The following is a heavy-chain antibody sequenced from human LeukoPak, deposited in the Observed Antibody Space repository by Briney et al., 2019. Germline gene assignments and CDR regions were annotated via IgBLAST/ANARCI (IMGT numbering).Heavy chain of an antibody. Sequence: GGSLRLSCAASGFTFDDYAMHWVRQGPGKGLEWVSLISWDSGNTYYADSVKGRFTISRDNIKNSLYLQMNSLKAEDTAFYYCAKSGRYYYDSSAYPGLDYWGQGTLVTVSS. CDR2: ISWDSGNT. D-gene: IGHD3-22*01. CDR3: AKSGRYYYDSSAYPGLDY. J-gene: IGHJ4*02. CDR1: GFTFDDYA. V-gene: IGHV3-43D*03.